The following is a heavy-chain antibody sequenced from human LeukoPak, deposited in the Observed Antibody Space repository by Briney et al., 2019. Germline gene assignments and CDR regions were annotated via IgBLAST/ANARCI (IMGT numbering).Heavy chain of an antibody. J-gene: IGHJ4*02. CDR2: ISSSGSLI. CDR1: GFIFSSFR. CDR3: ARNYYDGSGYYYAFDY. D-gene: IGHD3-22*01. V-gene: IGHV3-21*01. Sequence: GESLKISCAASGFIFSSFRMNWVRQAPGKGLECVSSISSSGSLIYYADSMKGRFTVSRDNAKNSLFLQLNSLRAEDTAVYYCARNYYDGSGYYYAFDYWGQGTLVTVSS.